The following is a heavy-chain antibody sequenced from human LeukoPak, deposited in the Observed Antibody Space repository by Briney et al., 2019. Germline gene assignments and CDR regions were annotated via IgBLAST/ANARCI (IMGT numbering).Heavy chain of an antibody. CDR2: FDPEDDET. J-gene: IGHJ4*02. Sequence: ASVKVSCKVSGYTLTELSMHWVRQAPGKGLEWMGGFDPEDDETIYAQKFQGRVTMTEDTSTDTAYMEPSSLRSEDTAVYYCATGDSSGYYYDYWGQGTLVTVSS. D-gene: IGHD3-22*01. CDR1: GYTLTELS. CDR3: ATGDSSGYYYDY. V-gene: IGHV1-24*01.